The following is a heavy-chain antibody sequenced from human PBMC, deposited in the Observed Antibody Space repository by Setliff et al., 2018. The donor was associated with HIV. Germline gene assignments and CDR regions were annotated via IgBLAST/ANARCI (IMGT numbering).Heavy chain of an antibody. CDR2: IHPSGNT. Sequence: PSETLSLTCAVYGGTFSGHYWSWIRQPPGQGLDWIGEIHPSGNTYYNPSLQSRGTISVDTSKNQFSLNLSSVTAADTAVYYCARGLDSAKIHYWGQGTLVTVSS. CDR3: ARGLDSAKIHY. CDR1: GGTFSGHY. V-gene: IGHV4-34*01. D-gene: IGHD6-25*01. J-gene: IGHJ4*02.